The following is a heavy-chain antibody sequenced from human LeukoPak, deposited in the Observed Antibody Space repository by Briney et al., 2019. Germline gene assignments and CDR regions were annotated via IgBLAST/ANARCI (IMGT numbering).Heavy chain of an antibody. Sequence: GGSLRLSCAASGIAFSDHYMSWIRQAPGKGLEWLSYISSGGDSIYYADSVKGRFTISRDNAKNSVSLQMNSLRAEDTAVYYCASGSYGSGFYYFYYMDVWGKGTTVTVSS. CDR1: GIAFSDHY. J-gene: IGHJ6*03. CDR3: ASGSYGSGFYYFYYMDV. CDR2: ISSGGDSI. V-gene: IGHV3-11*04. D-gene: IGHD3-10*01.